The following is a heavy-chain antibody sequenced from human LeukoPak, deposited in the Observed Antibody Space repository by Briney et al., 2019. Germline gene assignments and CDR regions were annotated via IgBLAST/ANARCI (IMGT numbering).Heavy chain of an antibody. D-gene: IGHD6-13*01. V-gene: IGHV4-59*01. J-gene: IGHJ4*02. CDR2: NYYTGST. CDR3: ARSRDSSSWSALDY. Sequence: SETLSLTCTVSGGSISGYYWSWIRQPPGKGLEWIGYNYYTGSTNYNPSLKSRVTISVDTSKNQFSLKVTSVTAADTAVYYCARSRDSSSWSALDYWGQGTLVTVSS. CDR1: GGSISGYY.